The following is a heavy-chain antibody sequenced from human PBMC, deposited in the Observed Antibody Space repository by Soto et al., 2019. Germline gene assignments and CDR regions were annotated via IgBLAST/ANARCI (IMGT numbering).Heavy chain of an antibody. Sequence: GGSLRLSCAASGFTLSNAWMSWVRQAPGKGLEWVGRIKSKTDGGTTDYAAPVKGRFTISRDDSKNTLYLQMNSLKTEDTAVYYCTTGDPAPKYYYGMDVWGQGTTVTVSS. V-gene: IGHV3-15*01. CDR3: TTGDPAPKYYYGMDV. CDR2: IKSKTDGGTT. CDR1: GFTLSNAW. J-gene: IGHJ6*02.